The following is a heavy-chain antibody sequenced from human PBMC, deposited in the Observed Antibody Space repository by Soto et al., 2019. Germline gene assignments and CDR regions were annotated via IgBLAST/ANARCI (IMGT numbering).Heavy chain of an antibody. Sequence: QVQLQQWGAGLLKPSETLSLTCAVYGGSFSGYYWSWIRQPPGKGLEWIGEINHSGSTNYNPSLKSGVTISVDTSKDQFSLKLSSVPAAATAVYYCAREGGTTVTTRGDFDYWGQGTLVTVSS. D-gene: IGHD4-17*01. CDR2: INHSGST. CDR1: GGSFSGYY. J-gene: IGHJ4*02. CDR3: AREGGTTVTTRGDFDY. V-gene: IGHV4-34*01.